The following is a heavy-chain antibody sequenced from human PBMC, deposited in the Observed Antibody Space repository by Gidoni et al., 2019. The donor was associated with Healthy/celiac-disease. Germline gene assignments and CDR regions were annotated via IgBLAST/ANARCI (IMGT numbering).Heavy chain of an antibody. CDR2: MNPNSGNT. V-gene: IGHV1-8*01. CDR1: GYTFTSSD. CDR3: ARGYRIAARRGVSLFYYFDY. Sequence: QVQLVQSGAEVKKPGASVKVSCKASGYTFTSSDINWVRQATGQGLEWMGWMNPNSGNTGYAQKFQGRVTMTRNTSISTAYMELSSLRSEDTAVYYCARGYRIAARRGVSLFYYFDYWGQGTLVTVSS. J-gene: IGHJ4*02. D-gene: IGHD6-6*01.